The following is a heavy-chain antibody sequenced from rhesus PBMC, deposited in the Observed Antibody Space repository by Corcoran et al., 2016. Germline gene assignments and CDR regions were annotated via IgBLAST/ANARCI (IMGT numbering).Heavy chain of an antibody. V-gene: IGHV4-106*01. J-gene: IGHJ4*01. CDR1: GGSISDDYY. D-gene: IGHD1-38*01. CDR3: AREIHPIHLFDY. Sequence: QVQLQESGPGLVKPSETLSLTCAVSGGSISDDYYWSWIRQPPGKGLEWIGYIYGSGGGTNYNPSHKNRFTISIDTSKNQFSLKLSSVTAADTAVYYCAREIHPIHLFDYWGQGVLVTVSS. CDR2: IYGSGGGT.